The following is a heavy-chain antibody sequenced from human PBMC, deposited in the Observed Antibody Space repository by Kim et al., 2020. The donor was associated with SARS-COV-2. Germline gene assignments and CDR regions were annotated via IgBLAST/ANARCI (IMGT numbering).Heavy chain of an antibody. Sequence: YYRPSRKSRVTLSLETSKNQFSLKLSCVTAADTAVFYCTRHLSGSSWFDYWGQGTLITVSS. D-gene: IGHD6-13*01. V-gene: IGHV4-39*01. J-gene: IGHJ4*02. CDR3: TRHLSGSSWFDY.